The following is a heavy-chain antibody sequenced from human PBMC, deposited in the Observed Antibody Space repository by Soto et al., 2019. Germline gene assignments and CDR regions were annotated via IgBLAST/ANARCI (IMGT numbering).Heavy chain of an antibody. CDR2: IIPIFDTA. D-gene: IGHD2-21*01. CDR3: VILVEIVVVTACDI. CDR1: GGTFSSYA. J-gene: IGHJ3*02. Sequence: QVQLVQSGAEVKKPGSSVKVSCKASGGTFSSYAISWVRQAPGQGLEWMGGIIPIFDTANYAQKFQGRVTITADESISTAYLESSSLRPEDTALYYCVILVEIVVVTACDIWGQGTTVTVSS. V-gene: IGHV1-69*12.